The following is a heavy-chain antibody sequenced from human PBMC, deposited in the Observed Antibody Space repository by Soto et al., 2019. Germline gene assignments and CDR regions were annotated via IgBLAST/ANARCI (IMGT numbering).Heavy chain of an antibody. CDR2: IYTGDNT. Sequence: EVQLVESGGGLVQPGGSLRLSCAASGFTVSSNYMTWVRQAPGKGLEWVSVIYTGDNTYYADSVKGRFTISRDNSKNTLYLQMNSLRAEDTAVHYCAKAVTTGSLDYWGQGTLVTVSS. J-gene: IGHJ4*02. CDR1: GFTVSSNY. V-gene: IGHV3-66*01. D-gene: IGHD4-17*01. CDR3: AKAVTTGSLDY.